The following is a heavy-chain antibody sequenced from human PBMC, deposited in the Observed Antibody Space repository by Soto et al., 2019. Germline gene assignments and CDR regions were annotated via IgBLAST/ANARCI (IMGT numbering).Heavy chain of an antibody. V-gene: IGHV3-11*06. D-gene: IGHD3-3*01. J-gene: IGHJ6*01. CDR3: ARDRGGGSIFGGNYGMDV. CDR1: GFIFSYFY. Sequence: LILSCAASGFIFSYFYMSWIRQVPLKGLEWLSKISSSSSSTDYADSVKGRFTISRDNAKNSLYLQMSSLRAEDTAVYYCARDRGGGSIFGGNYGMDVWGQGTTVTVSS. CDR2: ISSSSSST.